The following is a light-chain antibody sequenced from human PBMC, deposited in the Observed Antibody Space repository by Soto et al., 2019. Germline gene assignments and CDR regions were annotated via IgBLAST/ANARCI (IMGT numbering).Light chain of an antibody. CDR3: QQYGTSPPLT. CDR2: GAS. CDR1: QTVNNNY. Sequence: EIVLMQSPGTLSLSPRERATLSCRASQTVNNNYLAWYQQKPGQAPRLLIDGASSRATGIPDRFSGSGSGTDFTLTISRLEPEDCAVYYCQQYGTSPPLTFGGGTKVEIK. V-gene: IGKV3-20*01. J-gene: IGKJ4*01.